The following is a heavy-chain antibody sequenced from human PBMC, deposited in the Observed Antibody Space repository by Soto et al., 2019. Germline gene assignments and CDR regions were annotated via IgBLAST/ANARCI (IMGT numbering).Heavy chain of an antibody. J-gene: IGHJ5*02. V-gene: IGHV3-74*02. CDR3: ARVTTGGYDWT. D-gene: IGHD5-12*01. Sequence: EVQLVESGGGLVKPGGSLRLSCAASGFTFSSYWMHWVRQAPGKGLVWVSRINSDGRTTNYADPVKGRFTISRDNAKNTLYLHMNSLRAEDTAVYYCARVTTGGYDWTWGQGPLVTVS. CDR1: GFTFSSYW. CDR2: INSDGRTT.